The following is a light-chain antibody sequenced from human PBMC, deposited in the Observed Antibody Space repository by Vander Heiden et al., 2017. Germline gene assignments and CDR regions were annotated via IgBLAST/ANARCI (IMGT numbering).Light chain of an antibody. CDR1: QSGFDRSNNKNQ. CDR3: QQDDSTPRT. J-gene: IGKJ1*01. CDR2: WAS. V-gene: IGKV4-1*01. Sequence: DSVMTQSPDSVAVSLGERATINCKASQSGFDRSNNKNQLAWYQQKPGQPPRLLIYWASTRESGVPDRFSGSGSGTDFTLTISSLQAADVAVYYCQQDDSTPRTFGQGTMVEIK.